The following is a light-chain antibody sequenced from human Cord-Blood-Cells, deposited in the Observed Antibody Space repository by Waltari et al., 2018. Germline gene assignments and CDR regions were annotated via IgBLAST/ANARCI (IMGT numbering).Light chain of an antibody. CDR3: SSYAGSNNLV. CDR2: EVS. CDR1: SRDVGGYNY. Sequence: QSALTQPPSASGSPGQSVTISCTGTSRDVGGYNYVFWYQQYPGKAPNLMIYEVSKLPSGVPDRFSGSKSGNTASLTVSGLQAEDEADYYCSSYAGSNNLVFGGGTKLTVL. V-gene: IGLV2-8*01. J-gene: IGLJ2*01.